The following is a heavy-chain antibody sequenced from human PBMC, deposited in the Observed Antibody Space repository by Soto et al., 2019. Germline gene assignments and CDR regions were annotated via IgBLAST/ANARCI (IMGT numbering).Heavy chain of an antibody. D-gene: IGHD2-21*02. Sequence: QVQLVQSGAEVKKPGSSVKVSCKASGGTFSSYAISWVRQAPGQGLEWMGWIIPIFGTATYAQKFQGRVTITADESTSPAYMELSSLRSEDTAVYYCARYKYCGGDCYSFGAFDICGQGTMVTFSS. CDR2: IIPIFGTA. J-gene: IGHJ3*02. CDR3: ARYKYCGGDCYSFGAFDI. CDR1: GGTFSSYA. V-gene: IGHV1-69*12.